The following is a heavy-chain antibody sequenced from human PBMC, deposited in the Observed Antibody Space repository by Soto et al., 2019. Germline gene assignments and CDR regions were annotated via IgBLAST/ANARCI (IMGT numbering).Heavy chain of an antibody. CDR3: AREDDKSLSRWYSYGMDV. Sequence: ASVKVSCKASGYTFTSYGISWVRQAPGQGLEWMGWISAYNGNTNYAQKLQGRVTMTTDTSTSTAYMELRSLRSDDTAVYYCAREDDKSLSRWYSYGMDVWGQGTTVTVSS. CDR2: ISAYNGNT. CDR1: GYTFTSYG. V-gene: IGHV1-18*01. J-gene: IGHJ6*02. D-gene: IGHD6-19*01.